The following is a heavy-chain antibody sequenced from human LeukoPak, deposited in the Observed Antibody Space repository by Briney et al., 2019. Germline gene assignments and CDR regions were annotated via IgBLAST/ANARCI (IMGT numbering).Heavy chain of an antibody. J-gene: IGHJ4*02. CDR1: GGAISSGGYY. Sequence: SQTLSLTCTVSGGAISSGGYYWSWIRQPAGKGREWIGRIHASGSTYYNPSLKSRVTISVDTSKNQFSLKLSSVTAADTAVYYCARDLDGDGVYYFDYWGQGSLVTVSS. CDR2: IHASGST. V-gene: IGHV4-61*02. D-gene: IGHD3-10*01. CDR3: ARDLDGDGVYYFDY.